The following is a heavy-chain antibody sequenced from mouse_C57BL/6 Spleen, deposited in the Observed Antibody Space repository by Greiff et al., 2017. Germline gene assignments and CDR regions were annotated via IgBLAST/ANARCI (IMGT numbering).Heavy chain of an antibody. Sequence: VQLQQSGAELVRPGASVTLSCKASGYTFTDYEMHWVKQTPVHGLEWIGAIDPETGGTAYNQKFKGKAILTADKSSSTAYMERRSLTSEDSAVYYCTRYGSSSDWYFDGWGTGTTVTVSS. CDR2: IDPETGGT. V-gene: IGHV1-15*01. J-gene: IGHJ1*03. CDR3: TRYGSSSDWYFDG. CDR1: GYTFTDYE. D-gene: IGHD1-1*02.